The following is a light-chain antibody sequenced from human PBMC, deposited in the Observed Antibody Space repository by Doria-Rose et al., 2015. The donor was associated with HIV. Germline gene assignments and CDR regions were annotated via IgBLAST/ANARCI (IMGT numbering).Light chain of an antibody. J-gene: IGKJ1*01. CDR1: QDISKF. CDR3: QQFNNPPWT. V-gene: IGKV1-33*01. Sequence: TQSPSSLSASVGDRVTITCQASQDISKFLNWYQQKPGKAPKLLIYDASKSEAGVPPRFSGSGSGTDFTFTISSLEPEDIATYYCQQFNNPPWTFGQGTKV. CDR2: DAS.